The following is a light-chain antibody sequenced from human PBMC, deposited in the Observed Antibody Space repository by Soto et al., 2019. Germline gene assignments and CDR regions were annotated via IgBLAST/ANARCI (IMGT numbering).Light chain of an antibody. Sequence: SYDLTQPPSVSVAPGQTASISCGGNNIGSKRVHWNQQKPGQAPVLVLFDDSDRPSGIPERFSGFNSGKTATLTISRVEDGDEADYYCQVWDSGRDHYVFGTGTKVTVL. J-gene: IGLJ1*01. CDR1: NIGSKR. CDR3: QVWDSGRDHYV. CDR2: DDS. V-gene: IGLV3-21*02.